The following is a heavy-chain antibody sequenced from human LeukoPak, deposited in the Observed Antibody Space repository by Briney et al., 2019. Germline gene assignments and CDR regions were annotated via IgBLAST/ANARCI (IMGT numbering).Heavy chain of an antibody. D-gene: IGHD4-17*01. CDR2: ISYDGSNK. CDR1: RFTFSSYA. Sequence: GRSLRLSCAASRFTFSSYAMHWVRQAPGKGLEWVAVISYDGSNKYYADSVKGRFTISRDNSKNTLYLQMNSLRAEDTAVYYCARSGTTVTTLFYWGQGTLVTVSS. CDR3: ARSGTTVTTLFY. V-gene: IGHV3-30-3*01. J-gene: IGHJ4*02.